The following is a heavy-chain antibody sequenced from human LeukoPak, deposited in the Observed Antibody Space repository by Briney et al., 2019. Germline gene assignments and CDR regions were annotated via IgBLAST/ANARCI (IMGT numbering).Heavy chain of an antibody. CDR1: GFTFSNYS. V-gene: IGHV3-30*02. CDR3: AKDGTAAGNIDY. Sequence: PGGSLRLSCEASGFTFSNYSMNWVRQAPGKGLEWVAFIRYDGSNKYYADSVKGRFTISRDNSKNTLYLQMNSLRAEDTAVYYCAKDGTAAGNIDYWGQGTLVTVSS. CDR2: IRYDGSNK. J-gene: IGHJ4*02. D-gene: IGHD6-13*01.